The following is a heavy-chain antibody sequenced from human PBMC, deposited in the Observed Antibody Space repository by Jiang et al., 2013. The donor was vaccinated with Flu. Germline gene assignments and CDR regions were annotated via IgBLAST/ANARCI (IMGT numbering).Heavy chain of an antibody. CDR2: TSGNGDSR. Sequence: VQLLESGGGLVQPGGSMRLSCAASGFTFSSFAMSWVRQAPGKGLEWVSSTSGNGDSRHYADSVKGRFTISRDNSKNTLFLQMNSLRAEDTAVYYCAKLVGYFDSSGNFDSWGQGTLVTVSS. D-gene: IGHD3-22*01. J-gene: IGHJ4*02. V-gene: IGHV3-23*01. CDR1: GFTFSSFA. CDR3: AKLVGYFDSSGNFDS.